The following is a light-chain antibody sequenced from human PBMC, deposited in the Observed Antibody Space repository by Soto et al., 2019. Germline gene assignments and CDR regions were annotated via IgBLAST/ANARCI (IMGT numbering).Light chain of an antibody. CDR1: SSDIGRYNY. CDR2: VVS. CDR3: SSYTSGSTLVV. V-gene: IGLV2-14*01. Sequence: QAVVTQPASVSGSPGQSITISCTGTSSDIGRYNYVSWYQQHPGRAPRLMIYVVSSRPSGVSDRFSGSKSGNTASLTISGLQAEDEADYYCSSYTSGSTLVVFGGGTKVTVL. J-gene: IGLJ2*01.